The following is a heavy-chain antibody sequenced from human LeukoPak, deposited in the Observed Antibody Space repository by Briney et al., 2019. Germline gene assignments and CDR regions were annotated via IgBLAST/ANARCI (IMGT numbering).Heavy chain of an antibody. CDR3: AREYDSSGYYYYYYGMDV. Sequence: ASVKVSCKASGYTFTSYGISWVRQAPGQGLEWMGWISAYNGNTNYAQKLQGRVTMTTDTSTSTAYMELRSQRSDDTAVYYCAREYDSSGYYYYYYGMDVWGQGTTVTVSS. V-gene: IGHV1-18*01. CDR1: GYTFTSYG. J-gene: IGHJ6*02. D-gene: IGHD3-22*01. CDR2: ISAYNGNT.